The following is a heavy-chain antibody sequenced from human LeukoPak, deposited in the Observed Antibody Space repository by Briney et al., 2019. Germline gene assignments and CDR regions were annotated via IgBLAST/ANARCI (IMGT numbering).Heavy chain of an antibody. D-gene: IGHD3-10*01. J-gene: IGHJ4*02. Sequence: GGSLRLSCAASGFTFSSYWMHWVRQAPGKGLEWVSAITATSSSTHDADSVQGRFTISRDNSKNTLYLQMNSLRPEDTAIYYCAKLFDSGTYNNFFHYWGQGTLVTVSS. V-gene: IGHV3-23*01. CDR2: ITATSSST. CDR1: GFTFSSYW. CDR3: AKLFDSGTYNNFFHY.